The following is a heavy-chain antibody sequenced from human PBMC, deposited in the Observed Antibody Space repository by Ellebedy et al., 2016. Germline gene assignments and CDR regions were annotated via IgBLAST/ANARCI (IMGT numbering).Heavy chain of an antibody. J-gene: IGHJ4*02. D-gene: IGHD4-17*01. V-gene: IGHV3-23*01. CDR1: GFTFRNFF. CDR2: ISGDGDTT. CDR3: SQGHYADL. Sequence: GGSLRLXXVASGFTFRNFFMSWVRQAPGGGLEWISTISGDGDTTFSADSVKGRFTISRDSSKNSVYLRMNNLRVEDTAVYYCSQGHYADLWGQGTLVTVSS.